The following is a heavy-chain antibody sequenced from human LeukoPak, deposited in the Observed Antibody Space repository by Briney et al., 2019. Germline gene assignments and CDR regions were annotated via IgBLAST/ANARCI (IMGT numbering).Heavy chain of an antibody. CDR1: GGSISSSSYY. V-gene: IGHV4-39*07. J-gene: IGHJ4*02. CDR3: ARSVSYSGYDIEPFDY. Sequence: SETLSLTCTVPGGSISSSSYYWGWIRQPPGKGLEWIGSIYYSGSTYYNPSLKSRVTISVDTSKNQFSLKLSSVTAADTAVYYCARSVSYSGYDIEPFDYWGQGTLVTVSS. CDR2: IYYSGST. D-gene: IGHD5-12*01.